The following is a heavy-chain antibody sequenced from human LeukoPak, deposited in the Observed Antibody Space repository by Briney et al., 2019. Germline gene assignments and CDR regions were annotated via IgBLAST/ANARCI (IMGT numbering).Heavy chain of an antibody. CDR2: INSDGSST. Sequence: PGGSLRLSCAASGFTFSSYWMHWVRQAPGKVLVWVSRINSDGSSTSYADSVKGRFTISRDNAKNTLYLQMNSLRAEDTAVYYCARDVGDGYKTNIWGQGTMVTVSS. CDR1: GFTFSSYW. J-gene: IGHJ3*02. V-gene: IGHV3-74*01. D-gene: IGHD5-24*01. CDR3: ARDVGDGYKTNI.